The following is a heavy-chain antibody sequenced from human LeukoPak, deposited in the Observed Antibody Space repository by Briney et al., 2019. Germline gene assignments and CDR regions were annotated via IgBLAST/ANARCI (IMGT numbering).Heavy chain of an antibody. J-gene: IGHJ4*01. CDR1: GFTFSSYE. CDR2: ISGSGSDI. V-gene: IGHV3-48*03. CDR3: STDPRLLIY. Sequence: GGSLRLSCAASGFTFSSYEMNWVRQAPGKGLEWVSYISGSGSDIYYADSVKGRFTISRDNAKNSLYLQMNSLRPDDTALYYCSTDPRLLIYWGHGTLVTVSS. D-gene: IGHD2-8*01.